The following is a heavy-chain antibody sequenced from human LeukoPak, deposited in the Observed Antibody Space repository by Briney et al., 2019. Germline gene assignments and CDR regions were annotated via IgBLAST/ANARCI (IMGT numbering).Heavy chain of an antibody. J-gene: IGHJ4*02. V-gene: IGHV3-30-3*01. CDR3: ARAGSTTVTTGPRY. CDR1: GFTFSSYA. CDR2: ISYDGSNK. Sequence: GGSLRLSCAASGFTFSSYAMHWVRQAPGKGLEWVAVISYDGSNKYYAASVKGRFTISRDNSKNTLYLQMNSLRADDAAVYYCARAGSTTVTTGPRYWGQGTLVTVSS. D-gene: IGHD4-17*01.